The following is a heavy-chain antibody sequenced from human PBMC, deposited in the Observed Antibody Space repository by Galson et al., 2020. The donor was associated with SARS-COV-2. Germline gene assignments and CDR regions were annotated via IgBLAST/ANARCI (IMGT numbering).Heavy chain of an antibody. J-gene: IGHJ4*02. V-gene: IGHV4-39*01. CDR2: IHHRGFT. CDR3: ARLLAWGPVIAALDF. CDR1: GDSIDDTSHY. Sequence: SETLSLTCSASGDSIDDTSHYWAWIRQPPGKGLQWVATIHHRGFTYYTPSLRSRLSISVDISKNQFFLTLSSVTAADSAVYYCARLLAWGPVIAALDFWGQGTQVTVSS. D-gene: IGHD2-21*01.